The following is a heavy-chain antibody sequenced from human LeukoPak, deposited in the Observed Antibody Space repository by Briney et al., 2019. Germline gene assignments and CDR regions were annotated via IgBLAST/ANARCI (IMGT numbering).Heavy chain of an antibody. V-gene: IGHV4-30-4*01. J-gene: IGHJ3*02. D-gene: IGHD3-16*01. Sequence: SQTLSLTCTVSGGSISSGDYYWSWIRQPPGKGLEWIGYIYYSGSTSYNPSLKSRLTISVDTSKNQFSLKLTSVTAADTAVYYCALFPGEGDPFDIWGQGTMVTVSS. CDR1: GGSISSGDYY. CDR3: ALFPGEGDPFDI. CDR2: IYYSGST.